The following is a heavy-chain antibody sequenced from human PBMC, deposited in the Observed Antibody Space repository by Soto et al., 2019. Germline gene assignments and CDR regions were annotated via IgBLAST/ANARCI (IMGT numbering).Heavy chain of an antibody. CDR3: ARGDYDFWSGYTKKIDY. CDR1: GYTFTGYY. CDR2: INPNSGGT. D-gene: IGHD3-3*01. J-gene: IGHJ4*02. V-gene: IGHV1-2*02. Sequence: QVQLVQSGAEVKKPGASVKVSCKASGYTFTGYYMHWVRQAPGQGLEWMGWINPNSGGTNYAQKFRGRVTMTRDTSIITAYKELSRLRSDDTAVYYCARGDYDFWSGYTKKIDYWGQGTLVTVSS.